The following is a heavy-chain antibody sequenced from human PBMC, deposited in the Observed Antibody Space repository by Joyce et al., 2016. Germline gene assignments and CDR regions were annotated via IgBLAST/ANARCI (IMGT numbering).Heavy chain of an antibody. D-gene: IGHD2-8*01. CDR3: ARSSYTNGIFDY. CDR2: LSSSSSYI. J-gene: IGHJ4*02. V-gene: IGHV3-21*01. CDR1: GFTFSSYS. Sequence: EVQLVESGGGLVKPGGSLRLSCAASGFTFSSYSMSWVRQAPGKWLEWVSSLSSSSSYIKSTDSVTGRFTISRDNAKNSLCLQMNSRRVEDTAVYYCARSSYTNGIFDYWGQGTLVTVSS.